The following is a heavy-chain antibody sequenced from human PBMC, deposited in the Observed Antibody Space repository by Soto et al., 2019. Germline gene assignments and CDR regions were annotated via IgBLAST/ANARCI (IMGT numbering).Heavy chain of an antibody. Sequence: SVKVSCKVSGGTFKNYAISWARQAPGQGLEWVGGILPVFDELNYAPKLQGRVTITADEVTSTAHLELGSLTSEDTAVYFCARASDTSGYYYWGQGTLVTVSS. V-gene: IGHV1-69*13. CDR2: ILPVFDEL. D-gene: IGHD3-22*01. CDR1: GGTFKNYA. CDR3: ARASDTSGYYY. J-gene: IGHJ4*02.